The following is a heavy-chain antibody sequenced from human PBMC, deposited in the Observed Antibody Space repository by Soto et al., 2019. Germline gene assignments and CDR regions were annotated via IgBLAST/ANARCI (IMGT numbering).Heavy chain of an antibody. D-gene: IGHD3-10*01. V-gene: IGHV4-4*07. CDR1: GGSMSGYH. CDR3: ARDSVSLTLFDY. Sequence: PSETLSLTCTVSGGSMSGYHWSWVRQPAGKGLEWIGRVHSTGSTDYNPSVESRITVSLDTSKKQFSLKLKSVTAADTALYFCARDSVSLTLFDYWGQGSLVTVSS. CDR2: VHSTGST. J-gene: IGHJ4*02.